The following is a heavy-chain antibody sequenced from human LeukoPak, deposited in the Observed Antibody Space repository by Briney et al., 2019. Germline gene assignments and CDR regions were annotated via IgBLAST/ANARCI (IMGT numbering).Heavy chain of an antibody. CDR2: IYYSGST. Sequence: SETLSLTCTVSGGSISSHYWSWIRQPPGKGLEWIGYIYYSGSTNYNPSLKSRVTISVDTSKNQFSLKLSSVTAADTAVYYCARTSGSYWPQYYFDYWGQGTLVTVSS. J-gene: IGHJ4*02. D-gene: IGHD1-26*01. CDR1: GGSISSHY. V-gene: IGHV4-59*11. CDR3: ARTSGSYWPQYYFDY.